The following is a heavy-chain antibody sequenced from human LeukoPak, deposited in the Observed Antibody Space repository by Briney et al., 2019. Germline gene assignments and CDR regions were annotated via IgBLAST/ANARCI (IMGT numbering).Heavy chain of an antibody. CDR3: AKDGAWLRFDD. CDR2: ISPGGPT. CDR1: GFTFSSYA. Sequence: GGSLRLSCVVSGFTFSSYAMSWVRQAPGKGLEWASGISPGGPTYYADSVKGRFTISRDDSKNTLYLQMKNLRAEDTAVYYCAKDGAWLRFDDWGQGILVSVSS. D-gene: IGHD5-12*01. V-gene: IGHV3-23*01. J-gene: IGHJ4*02.